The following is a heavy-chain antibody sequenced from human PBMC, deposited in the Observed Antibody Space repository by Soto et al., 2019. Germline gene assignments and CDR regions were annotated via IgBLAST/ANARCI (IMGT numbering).Heavy chain of an antibody. CDR3: ARSAGPRTYSSGWYSYYGMDV. CDR2: INHSGST. Sequence: QVQLQQWGAGLLKPSETLSLTCAVYGGSFSGYYWSWIRQPPGKGLEWIGEINHSGSTNYNPSLKSRVTISVDTSKNQFSLELSSVTAADTAVYYCARSAGPRTYSSGWYSYYGMDVWGQGTTVTVSS. CDR1: GGSFSGYY. J-gene: IGHJ6*02. V-gene: IGHV4-34*01. D-gene: IGHD6-19*01.